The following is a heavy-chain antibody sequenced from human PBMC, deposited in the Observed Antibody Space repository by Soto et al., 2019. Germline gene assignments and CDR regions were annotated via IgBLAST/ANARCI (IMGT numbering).Heavy chain of an antibody. Sequence: SLTCTVAGGNIISGGGFRSWNSTNPGRGLEWIGYMYHSGSTYYNPSLKSRVTISVDTSKNQLSLNLTSVTAADTAVYYCARVTYYGYYCDYWGQGTRVTGSS. CDR2: MYHSGST. D-gene: IGHD2-21*01. CDR3: ARVTYYGYYCDY. J-gene: IGHJ4*02. V-gene: IGHV4-31*03. CDR1: GGNIISGGGF.